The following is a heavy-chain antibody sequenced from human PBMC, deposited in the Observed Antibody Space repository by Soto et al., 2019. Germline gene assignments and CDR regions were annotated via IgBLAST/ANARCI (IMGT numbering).Heavy chain of an antibody. Sequence: DSVKVSCKASGYTFTSYAMHWVRQAPGQRLEWMGWINAGNGNTKYSQKFQGRVTITRDTSASTAYMELSSLRSEDTAVYYCARDRVAYSSSPGFCGQGTLVPVSS. CDR3: ARDRVAYSSSPGF. V-gene: IGHV1-3*01. CDR1: GYTFTSYA. D-gene: IGHD6-13*01. CDR2: INAGNGNT. J-gene: IGHJ4*02.